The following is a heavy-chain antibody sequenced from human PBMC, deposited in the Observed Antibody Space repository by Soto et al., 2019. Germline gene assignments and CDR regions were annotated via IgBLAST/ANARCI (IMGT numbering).Heavy chain of an antibody. D-gene: IGHD5-18*01. J-gene: IGHJ6*02. CDR1: GGTFSSYA. CDR2: IIPIFGTA. Sequence: SVKVSCKASGGTFSSYAISWVRQAPGQGLEWMGGIIPIFGTANYAQKFQGRVTITADKSTSTAYMELSSLRSEDTAVYYCARVRGYSYGYEAYYYYGMDVWGQGTTVTVS. V-gene: IGHV1-69*06. CDR3: ARVRGYSYGYEAYYYYGMDV.